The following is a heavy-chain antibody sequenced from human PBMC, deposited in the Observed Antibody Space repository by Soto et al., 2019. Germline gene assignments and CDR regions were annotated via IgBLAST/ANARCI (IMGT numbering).Heavy chain of an antibody. V-gene: IGHV4-61*01. CDR1: GGSVSSGSYY. J-gene: IGHJ5*02. D-gene: IGHD1-26*01. CDR2: IYYSGST. CDR3: ARVRELVVRFDP. Sequence: SETLSLTCTVSGGSVSSGSYYWSWIRQPPGKGLEWIGYIYYSGSTNYNPSLKSRVTISVDTSKNQFSLKLSSVTAADTAVYYCARVRELVVRFDPWGQGTLVTVSS.